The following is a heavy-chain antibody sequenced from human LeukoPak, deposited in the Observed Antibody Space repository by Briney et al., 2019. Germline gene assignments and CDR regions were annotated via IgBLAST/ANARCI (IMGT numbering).Heavy chain of an antibody. Sequence: GESLKISCQVSGYSFINYWIGWVRQMPGKGLEWMGIIYPGDSDTRYSPSFQGQVTISADKSISTAYLQWSSLKASDTAMYYCARLQWLETQYYFDYWGQGTLVTVSS. D-gene: IGHD6-19*01. CDR2: IYPGDSDT. CDR1: GYSFINYW. J-gene: IGHJ4*02. CDR3: ARLQWLETQYYFDY. V-gene: IGHV5-51*01.